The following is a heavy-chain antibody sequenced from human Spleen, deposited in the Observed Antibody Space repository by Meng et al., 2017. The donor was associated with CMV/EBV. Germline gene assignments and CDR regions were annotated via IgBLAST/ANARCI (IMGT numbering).Heavy chain of an antibody. CDR3: ARGYCSGGTCFPHFDY. D-gene: IGHD2-15*01. V-gene: IGHV1-2*02. CDR2: INPNSGGT. CDR1: GYTFTNYY. Sequence: ASVKVSCKASGYTFTNYYMHWVRQAPGQGLEWMGWINPNSGGTNSAQKFQGRVTMTRDTSISTAYMELSRLRSDDTAVYYCARGYCSGGTCFPHFDYWGQGTLVTVSS. J-gene: IGHJ4*02.